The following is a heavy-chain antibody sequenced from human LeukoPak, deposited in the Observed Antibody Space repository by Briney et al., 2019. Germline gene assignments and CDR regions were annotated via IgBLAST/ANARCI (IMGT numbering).Heavy chain of an antibody. CDR3: ARDSLTIHAFDI. CDR1: GGSISSYY. D-gene: IGHD3-3*01. J-gene: IGHJ3*02. CDR2: IYYSGST. V-gene: IGHV4-59*01. Sequence: SETLSLTCTVSGGSISSYYWSWIRQPPGKGLEWIGYIYYSGSTNYSPSLKSRVTISVDTSKNQFSLKLSSVTAADTAVYYCARDSLTIHAFDIWGQGTMVTVSS.